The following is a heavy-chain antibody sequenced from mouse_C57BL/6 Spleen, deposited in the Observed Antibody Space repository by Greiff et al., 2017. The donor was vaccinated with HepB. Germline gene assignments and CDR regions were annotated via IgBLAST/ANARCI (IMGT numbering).Heavy chain of an antibody. CDR3: TRGSSTVDAMDY. CDR2: IDPETGGT. V-gene: IGHV1-15*01. J-gene: IGHJ4*01. CDR1: GYTFTDYE. D-gene: IGHD1-1*01. Sequence: ESGAELVRPGASVTLSCKASGYTFTDYEMHWVKQTPVHGLEWIGAIDPETGGTAYNQKFKGKAILTADKSSSTAYMELRSLTSEDSAVYYCTRGSSTVDAMDYWGQGTSVTVSS.